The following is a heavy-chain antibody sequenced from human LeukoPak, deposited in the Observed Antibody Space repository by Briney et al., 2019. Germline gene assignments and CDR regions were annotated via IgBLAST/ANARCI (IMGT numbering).Heavy chain of an antibody. D-gene: IGHD3-3*01. V-gene: IGHV4-59*01. CDR2: IYYSGST. CDR1: GGSISDYY. Sequence: SETLSLTCTVSGGSISDYYSNWIRQPPGKGLEWIGYIYYSGSTTYNPSLKSRVTMSVDTAKNQFSLKLRSVTAADTAVYYCARGDFCSKSNCYLRPMDVWGKGTTVTVSS. J-gene: IGHJ6*03. CDR3: ARGDFCSKSNCYLRPMDV.